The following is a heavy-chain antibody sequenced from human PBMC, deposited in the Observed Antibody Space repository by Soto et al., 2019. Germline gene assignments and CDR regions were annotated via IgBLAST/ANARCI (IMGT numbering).Heavy chain of an antibody. J-gene: IGHJ4*02. CDR1: VYSFKRYG. CDR2: IYLGGSDT. CDR3: ARRGGDGYNYRFDY. Sequence: GESLKSACNGSVYSFKRYGISWGRQIPGKGLEWVGIIYLGGSDTGYRPALQGQVTISADKSISTAYLQWSSLRASDTAMYYCARRGGDGYNYRFDYWGQGSLVTVSS. V-gene: IGHV5-51*01. D-gene: IGHD5-12*01.